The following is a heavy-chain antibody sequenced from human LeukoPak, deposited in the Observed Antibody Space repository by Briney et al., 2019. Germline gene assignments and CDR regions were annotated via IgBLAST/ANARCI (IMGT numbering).Heavy chain of an antibody. D-gene: IGHD3-10*01. CDR3: ARDGGRSGYMDV. CDR2: ISSSSSYI. V-gene: IGHV3-21*01. Sequence: PGGSLRLSCAASGFTFSSYSMNWVRQAPGKGLEWVSSISSSSSYIYYADPVKGRFTISRDNAKNSLYLQMNSLRAEDTAVYYCARDGGRSGYMDVWGKGTTVTVSS. J-gene: IGHJ6*03. CDR1: GFTFSSYS.